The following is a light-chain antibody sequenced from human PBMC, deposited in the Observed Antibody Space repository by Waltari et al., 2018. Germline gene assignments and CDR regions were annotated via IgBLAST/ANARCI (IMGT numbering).Light chain of an antibody. Sequence: SFELTQPPSLSVSPGQPARITCSGDAFSKQCAHWHQQRPGLAPILVIYKDSERPSGIPERFSGSSSGTTVTLTISGVQAEDEADYYCQSADSSGSVVFGGGTKLTVL. J-gene: IGLJ2*01. CDR1: AFSKQC. V-gene: IGLV3-25*03. CDR2: KDS. CDR3: QSADSSGSVV.